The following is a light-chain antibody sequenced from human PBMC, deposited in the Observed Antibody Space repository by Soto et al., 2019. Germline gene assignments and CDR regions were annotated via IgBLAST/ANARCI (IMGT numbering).Light chain of an antibody. Sequence: DIQMTQSPSTLSASVGDRVTITCRASQTLRTWLAWYQQKPGKAPKLLIYDVSILQSGVPSRFSGSGSGTEFTLTISSLQPDVFATYYCQQYNGYPLTFGGGTKVEF. CDR3: QQYNGYPLT. J-gene: IGKJ4*01. CDR1: QTLRTW. V-gene: IGKV1-5*01. CDR2: DVS.